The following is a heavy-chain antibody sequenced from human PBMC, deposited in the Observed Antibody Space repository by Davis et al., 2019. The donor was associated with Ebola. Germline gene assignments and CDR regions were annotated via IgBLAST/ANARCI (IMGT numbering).Heavy chain of an antibody. CDR1: GGSFSGYY. D-gene: IGHD2-2*01. V-gene: IGHV4-34*01. J-gene: IGHJ4*02. CDR3: ARFPIVVIPAGIN. Sequence: MPSETLSLTCAVYGGSFSGYYWSWIRQPPGKGLAWLGEINHRGSTYYNPSLKSRVTISVDTSKNQLSLKLSSVIAADTAVYYCARFPIVVIPAGINWGQGTLVTVSS. CDR2: INHRGST.